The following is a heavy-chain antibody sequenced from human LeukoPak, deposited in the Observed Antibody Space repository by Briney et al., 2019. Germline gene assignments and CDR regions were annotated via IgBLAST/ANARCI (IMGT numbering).Heavy chain of an antibody. Sequence: GASLRLSCEASGYTFSSYAMHWVRQALGQGLEWVAVIRPDTTNKYYADSVKGRFTISRDNSKNTLYLQMSSLRAEDTAMYYCARNRVKYSSSWSSFDYRGQGTLVTVSS. J-gene: IGHJ4*02. CDR3: ARNRVKYSSSWSSFDY. CDR1: GYTFSSYA. V-gene: IGHV3-33*01. D-gene: IGHD6-13*01. CDR2: IRPDTTNK.